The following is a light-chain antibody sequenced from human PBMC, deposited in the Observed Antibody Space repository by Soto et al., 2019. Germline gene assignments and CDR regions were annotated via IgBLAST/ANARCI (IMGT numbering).Light chain of an antibody. CDR2: DVS. Sequence: QSVLTQPASVSGSPGQAITISCTGTSSDVGGYNYVSWYQQHPGKAPKLMIYDVSDRPSGVSSRFSGSKSGNTASLPISGLQVEDEADYYCSSYTSRSTLVFGGGTKLTVL. J-gene: IGLJ2*01. CDR3: SSYTSRSTLV. CDR1: SSDVGGYNY. V-gene: IGLV2-14*01.